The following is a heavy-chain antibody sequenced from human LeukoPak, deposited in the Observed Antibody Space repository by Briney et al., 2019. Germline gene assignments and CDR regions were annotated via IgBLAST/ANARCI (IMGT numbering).Heavy chain of an antibody. CDR1: GGSFSGYY. J-gene: IGHJ5*02. D-gene: IGHD3-3*01. CDR2: INHSGST. CDR3: ARGRSSFWSGYSYWFDP. Sequence: SETLSLTCAVYGGSFSGYYWSWIRQPPGKGLEWIGEINHSGSTNHNPSLKGRVTISVDTSKNQFSLKLSSVTAADTAVYYCARGRSSFWSGYSYWFDPWGQGTLVTVSS. V-gene: IGHV4-34*01.